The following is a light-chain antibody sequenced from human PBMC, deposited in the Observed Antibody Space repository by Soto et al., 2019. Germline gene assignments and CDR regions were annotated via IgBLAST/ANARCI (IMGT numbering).Light chain of an antibody. V-gene: IGKV3-11*01. Sequence: EIVLTQSPTTLSVSPGKRATLSFRASQSVSSSYLAWYQQKTGKAPRILIYDVSNRATGIPARFSGSGSGTDFTLTISSLEPEDFGVYYCQQRNTSPPTFGQGTRLEIK. CDR3: QQRNTSPPT. CDR2: DVS. J-gene: IGKJ5*01. CDR1: QSVSSSY.